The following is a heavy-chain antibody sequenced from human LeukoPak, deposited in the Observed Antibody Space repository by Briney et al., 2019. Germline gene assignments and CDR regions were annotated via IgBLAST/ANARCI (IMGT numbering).Heavy chain of an antibody. CDR1: GFTFNTYA. D-gene: IGHD6-6*01. Sequence: PGGSLRLSCAASGFTFNTYAMSWVRQAPGRGLVWVSRINSDATSTSYADSVKGRFTVSRDNAKNTLYLQVNSLRAEDTAVYYCARDGLAARPGVLDYWGQGTPVTVSS. CDR2: INSDATST. V-gene: IGHV3-74*01. CDR3: ARDGLAARPGVLDY. J-gene: IGHJ4*02.